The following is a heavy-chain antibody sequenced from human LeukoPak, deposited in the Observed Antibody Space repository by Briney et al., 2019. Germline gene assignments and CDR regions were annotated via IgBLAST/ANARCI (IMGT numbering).Heavy chain of an antibody. V-gene: IGHV4-30-2*01. Sequence: SETLSLTCAVSGGSISSGGYSWSWIRQPPGKGLEWIGYIYHSGSTYYNPSLKSRVTISVDRSKNQFSLKLSSVTAADTAVYYCARGGLPVYCSSTSCYKRGWFDPWGQGTLVTVSS. CDR3: ARGGLPVYCSSTSCYKRGWFDP. CDR2: IYHSGST. J-gene: IGHJ5*02. CDR1: GGSISSGGYS. D-gene: IGHD2-2*02.